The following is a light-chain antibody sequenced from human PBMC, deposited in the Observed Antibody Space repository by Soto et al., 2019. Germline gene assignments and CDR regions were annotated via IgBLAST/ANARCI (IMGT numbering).Light chain of an antibody. J-gene: IGKJ1*01. Sequence: EMVLTQSPGTLSLSPGERATLSCRASQSVSSNSLAWFQQKPGQAPRLLISGASSRATGIPDRFSGSGSGTDFTLTISRLEPEDFAVYYCQQYDTSTGTFGQGTKVEVK. CDR3: QQYDTSTGT. CDR2: GAS. CDR1: QSVSSNS. V-gene: IGKV3-20*01.